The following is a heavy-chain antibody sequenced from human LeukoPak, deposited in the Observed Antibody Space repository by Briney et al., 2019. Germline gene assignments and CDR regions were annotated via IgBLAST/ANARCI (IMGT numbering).Heavy chain of an antibody. V-gene: IGHV3-30*01. Sequence: GGSLRLSCAASGFTFSSYAMHWVRQAPGKGLEWVAVISYDGSNKYYADSVKGRFTISRDNSKNTLYLQMNSLRAEDTAVYYCARVTFPYYYDSSVSSSLSVWGQGTLVTVSS. CDR2: ISYDGSNK. CDR1: GFTFSSYA. J-gene: IGHJ4*02. D-gene: IGHD3-22*01. CDR3: ARVTFPYYYDSSVSSSLSV.